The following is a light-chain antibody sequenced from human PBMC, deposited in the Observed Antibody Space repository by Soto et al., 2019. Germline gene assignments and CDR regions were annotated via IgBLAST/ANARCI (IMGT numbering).Light chain of an antibody. CDR2: YDS. Sequence: SYELTQPPSVSVAPGKTARVTCGGNNIGSKSVHWYQQKPGQAPVLVIYYDSDRPSGIPERFSGSNSGNTATLTISRVEAGDEADYYCQVWYSSGDHFAVFGGGTQLTVL. V-gene: IGLV3-21*04. CDR1: NIGSKS. J-gene: IGLJ7*01. CDR3: QVWYSSGDHFAV.